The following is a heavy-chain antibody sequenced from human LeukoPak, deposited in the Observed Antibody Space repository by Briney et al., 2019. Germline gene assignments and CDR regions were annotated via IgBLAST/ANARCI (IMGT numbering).Heavy chain of an antibody. CDR2: IYSGGST. CDR3: ARVAVLRYFDPNWFDP. J-gene: IGHJ5*02. V-gene: IGHV3-66*01. CDR1: GFTVSSNY. Sequence: PGGSLRLSCAASGFTVSSNYMSWVRQAPGKGLEWVSVIYSGGSTYYADSVKGRFTISRDNSKNTLYLQMNSLRAEDTAVYYCARVAVLRYFDPNWFDPWGQGTLVTVSS. D-gene: IGHD3-9*01.